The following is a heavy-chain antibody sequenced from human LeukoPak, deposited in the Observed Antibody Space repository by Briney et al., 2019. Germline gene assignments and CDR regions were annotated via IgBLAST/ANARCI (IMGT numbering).Heavy chain of an antibody. J-gene: IGHJ6*02. CDR2: ISSSGSTI. CDR1: GFTFSDYY. V-gene: IGHV3-11*01. D-gene: IGHD3-10*01. Sequence: AGGSLRLSCAASGFTFSDYYMSWIRQAPGKGLEWVSYISSSGSTIYYADSVKGRSTISRDNAKNSLYLQMNSLRAEDTAVYYCASYQPTLLWFGEFLGDVWGQGTTVTVSS. CDR3: ASYQPTLLWFGEFLGDV.